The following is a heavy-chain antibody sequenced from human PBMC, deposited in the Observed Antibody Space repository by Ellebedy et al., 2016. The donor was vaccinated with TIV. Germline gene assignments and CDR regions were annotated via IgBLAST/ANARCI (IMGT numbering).Heavy chain of an antibody. V-gene: IGHV3-74*01. D-gene: IGHD6-19*01. CDR1: GFTFSSYW. Sequence: PGGSLRLSCAASGFTFSSYWMHWVRQAPGKGLVWVSRINNDGSSTTYADSVQGRFTISRDNAKNTLYLQMNSLRAEDTAVYYCARDIAVAGNLDYWGQGTLVTVSS. J-gene: IGHJ4*02. CDR2: INNDGSST. CDR3: ARDIAVAGNLDY.